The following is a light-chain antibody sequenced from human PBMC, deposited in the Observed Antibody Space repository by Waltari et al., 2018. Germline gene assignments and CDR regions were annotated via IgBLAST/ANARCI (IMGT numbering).Light chain of an antibody. V-gene: IGLV2-14*01. J-gene: IGLJ3*02. CDR3: SSYTNSGNVV. CDR1: SSDIGRYHY. CDR2: EVS. Sequence: QSALTQPASVSGSPGQAITIPCTGTSSDIGRYHYVPWYQQHPGKAPQLVISEVSNRPSGVSNRFSGSKSGNTASLTISGLQAEDGAHYYCSSYTNSGNVVFGGGTKLTVL.